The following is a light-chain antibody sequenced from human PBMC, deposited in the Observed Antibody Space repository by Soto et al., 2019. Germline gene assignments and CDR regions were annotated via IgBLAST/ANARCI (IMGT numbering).Light chain of an antibody. V-gene: IGKV1-9*01. CDR3: QQLNSYPSIT. J-gene: IGKJ5*01. CDR1: QGISSY. CDR2: AAS. Sequence: IQLAQSPSSLSASVGDRVTITCRASQGISSYLAWYQQKPGKAPKLLIYAASTLQSGVPSRFSGSGSGTDFTLTISILQPEDFATYYCQQLNSYPSITFGQGTLLEIK.